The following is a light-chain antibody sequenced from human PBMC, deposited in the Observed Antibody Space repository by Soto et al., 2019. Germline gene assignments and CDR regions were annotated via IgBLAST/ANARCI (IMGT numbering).Light chain of an antibody. J-gene: IGLJ3*02. CDR2: KTN. CDR1: SYNIGKNL. CDR3: EAWDDSLSACV. V-gene: IGLV1-47*01. Sequence: QSVLTQPPSASGTPGQRVTISCSGGSYNIGKNLVYWYQQRPGTAPTLLIFKTNARPSGVPDRFSGSNSGSSASLAISGLRSEDEADYFCEAWDDSLSACVFGGGTKLTVL.